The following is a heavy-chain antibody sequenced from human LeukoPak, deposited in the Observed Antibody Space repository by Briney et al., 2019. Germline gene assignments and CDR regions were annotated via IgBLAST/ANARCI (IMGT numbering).Heavy chain of an antibody. Sequence: ASVKVSCKASGYTFTGYYMHWVRQAPGPGLEWMGWINPNSGGTNYAQKFQGRVTMTRDTSISTAYMELSRLRSDDTAVYYCARDRYDYYDSSGSYYFDYWGQGTLVTVSS. V-gene: IGHV1-2*02. CDR2: INPNSGGT. CDR3: ARDRYDYYDSSGSYYFDY. J-gene: IGHJ4*02. CDR1: GYTFTGYY. D-gene: IGHD3-22*01.